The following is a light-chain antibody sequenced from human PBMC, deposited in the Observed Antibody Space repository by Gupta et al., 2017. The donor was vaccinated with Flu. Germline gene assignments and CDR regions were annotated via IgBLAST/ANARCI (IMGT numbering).Light chain of an antibody. V-gene: IGLV1-44*01. CDR3: AVWDDSLSGHYV. CDR2: DFS. J-gene: IGLJ1*01. CDR1: SNIGRYT. Sequence: SNIGRYTVACYHQVPGTAPKLLIYDFSDRPSGVPDRFSGSKSGTSASLAISGLQSEDEADYYCAVWDDSLSGHYVFGSGTKVTVL.